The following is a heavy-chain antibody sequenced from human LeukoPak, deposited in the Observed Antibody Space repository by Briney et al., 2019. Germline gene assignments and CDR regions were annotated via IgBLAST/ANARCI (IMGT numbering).Heavy chain of an antibody. V-gene: IGHV4-59*01. CDR1: GGSISSYY. Sequence: PSETLSLTCTVSGGSISSYYWSWIRQPPGKGLEWIGYIYYSGSTNYNPSLKSRITISVDTSKNQFSLKLSSVTAADTAVYYCARGQFDSSGYYYGFDYWGQGTLVTVSS. CDR2: IYYSGST. CDR3: ARGQFDSSGYYYGFDY. J-gene: IGHJ4*02. D-gene: IGHD3-22*01.